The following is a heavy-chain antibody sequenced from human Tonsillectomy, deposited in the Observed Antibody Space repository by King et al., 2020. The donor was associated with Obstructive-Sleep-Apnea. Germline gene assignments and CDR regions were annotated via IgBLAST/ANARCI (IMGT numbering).Heavy chain of an antibody. CDR3: ARDYYYGSGSYKGDAFDI. CDR2: ISAYNGNT. Sequence: QLVQSGAEVKKPGASVKVSCKASGYTFTSYGIRWVRQAPGQGLEWMGWISAYNGNTNYAQKLQGRVTMTTDTSTSTAYMELRSLRSDDTAVYYCARDYYYGSGSYKGDAFDIWGQGTMVTVSS. CDR1: GYTFTSYG. V-gene: IGHV1-18*01. D-gene: IGHD3-10*01. J-gene: IGHJ3*02.